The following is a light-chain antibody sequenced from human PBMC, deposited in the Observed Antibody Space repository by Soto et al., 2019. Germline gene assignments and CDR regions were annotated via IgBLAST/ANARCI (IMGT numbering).Light chain of an antibody. CDR2: GAS. V-gene: IGKV3-20*01. CDR1: QSVSSSY. Sequence: EIVLTQSPGTLSLSPGERATLSCTASQSVSSSYLAWYQQKPGQAPRLLIYGASSRATGIPDRFSGSGSGTDFTLTSSRLEPEDFAVYYFQQYGSSPPSYTFGQGTKLDIK. CDR3: QQYGSSPPSYT. J-gene: IGKJ2*01.